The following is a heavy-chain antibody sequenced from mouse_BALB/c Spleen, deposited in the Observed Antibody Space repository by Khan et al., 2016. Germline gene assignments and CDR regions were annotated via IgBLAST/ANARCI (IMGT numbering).Heavy chain of an antibody. J-gene: IGHJ1*01. Sequence: VQLKESGAELVKPGASVKLSCTASGFNIKDTYMHWVKQRPEQGLEWIGRIDPANGNTKYDPKFQGKATITADTSSNTAYLQLSSLTSEDTAVYYCARSGWYFDVWGAGTTVTVSS. D-gene: IGHD3-1*01. CDR1: GFNIKDTY. V-gene: IGHV14-3*02. CDR3: ARSGWYFDV. CDR2: IDPANGNT.